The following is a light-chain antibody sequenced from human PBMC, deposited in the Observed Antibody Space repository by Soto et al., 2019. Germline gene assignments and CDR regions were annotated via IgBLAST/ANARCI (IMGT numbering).Light chain of an antibody. V-gene: IGKV3D-20*02. J-gene: IGKJ5*01. CDR2: ATS. CDR3: QQRSNWIT. Sequence: EIVLTQSPGTVSLSPGESATLSCRASQSISRSDLAWYQHRPGQSPRLLIYATSSRATGIPDRFTGGGAGTGFTLTISRLEPEDSAVYYCQQRSNWITFGQGTRLEIK. CDR1: QSISRSD.